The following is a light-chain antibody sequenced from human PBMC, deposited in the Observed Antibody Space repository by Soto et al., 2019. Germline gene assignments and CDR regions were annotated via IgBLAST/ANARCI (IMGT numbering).Light chain of an antibody. CDR3: QQYCSSPFT. Sequence: EIVLTQSPGTLSLSPGERATLSCRASQSVSSCYLAWYQQKPGQAPMLLIYGASSRATGIPDRFSGSGSGTDFTLTISRLEPEDVAVYYCQQYCSSPFTFGPGTKVDIK. CDR2: GAS. CDR1: QSVSSCY. J-gene: IGKJ3*01. V-gene: IGKV3-20*01.